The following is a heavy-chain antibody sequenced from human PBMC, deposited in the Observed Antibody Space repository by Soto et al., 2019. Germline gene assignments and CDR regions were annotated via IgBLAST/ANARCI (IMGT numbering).Heavy chain of an antibody. Sequence: QVQLQESGPGLVKPSETLSLTCTVSGGSISSYYWSWIRQPPGKGLEWIGYIYYSGSTNYNPSLKSRVTISVDTSKNQFSLKLSSVIAAATAVYYCAREGYSSRCYDWGAFDIWGQGTMVTVYS. V-gene: IGHV4-59*01. D-gene: IGHD6-13*01. CDR3: AREGYSSRCYDWGAFDI. CDR2: IYYSGST. J-gene: IGHJ3*02. CDR1: GGSISSYY.